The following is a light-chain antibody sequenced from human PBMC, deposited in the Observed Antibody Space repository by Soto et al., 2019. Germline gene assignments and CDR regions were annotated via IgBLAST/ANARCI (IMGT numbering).Light chain of an antibody. CDR3: QTWGTGIRV. V-gene: IGLV4-69*01. CDR1: SGHSSYA. CDR2: LNSDGSH. Sequence: QLVLTQSPSASASLGAWVKLTCTLSSGHSSYAIAWHQQQPEKGPRYLMKLNSDGSHSKGDGIPDRVSGSSSGAERYLTIPSLQSEDEADYYCQTWGTGIRVFGAGTQLTVL. J-gene: IGLJ2*01.